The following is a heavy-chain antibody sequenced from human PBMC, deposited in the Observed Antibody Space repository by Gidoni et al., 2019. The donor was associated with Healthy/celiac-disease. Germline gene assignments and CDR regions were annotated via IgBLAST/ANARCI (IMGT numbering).Heavy chain of an antibody. CDR2: IIPIFGTA. D-gene: IGHD3-22*01. CDR3: ARASGERFGSATMIIGNWFDP. V-gene: IGHV1-69*01. CDR1: GGPFSSYA. Sequence: QVQLVQSGAEVKKPGSSVKVSCKASGGPFSSYAISWVRQAPGQGLEWMGGIIPIFGTANYAQKFQGRVTITADESTSTAYMELSSLRSEDTAVYYCARASGERFGSATMIIGNWFDPWGQGTLVTVSS. J-gene: IGHJ5*02.